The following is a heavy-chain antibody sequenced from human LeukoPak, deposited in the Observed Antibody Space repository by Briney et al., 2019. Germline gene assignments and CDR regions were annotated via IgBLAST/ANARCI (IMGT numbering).Heavy chain of an antibody. V-gene: IGHV1-46*01. J-gene: IGHJ4*02. Sequence: PGGSLRLSCAASGYTFTSYYMHWVRQAPGQGLEWMGIINPSGGSTSYAQKFQGRVTMTRDTSTSTAYMELSRLRSEDTAVYYCARSLGWQQLVQLHYWGQGTLVTVSS. CDR1: GYTFTSYY. CDR3: ARSLGWQQLVQLHY. CDR2: INPSGGST. D-gene: IGHD6-13*01.